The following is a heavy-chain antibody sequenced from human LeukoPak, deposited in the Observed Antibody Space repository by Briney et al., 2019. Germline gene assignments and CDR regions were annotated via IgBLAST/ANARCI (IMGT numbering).Heavy chain of an antibody. CDR2: ISSSGSTI. D-gene: IGHD3-22*01. CDR3: AKMLYYYDSSGYYDY. CDR1: GFTFSDYY. Sequence: AGGSLRLSCAASGFTFSDYYMSWIRQAPGKGLEWVSYISSSGSTIYYADSVKGRFTISRDNAKNSLYLQMNSLRAEDTAVYYCAKMLYYYDSSGYYDYWGQGTLVTVSS. J-gene: IGHJ4*02. V-gene: IGHV3-11*01.